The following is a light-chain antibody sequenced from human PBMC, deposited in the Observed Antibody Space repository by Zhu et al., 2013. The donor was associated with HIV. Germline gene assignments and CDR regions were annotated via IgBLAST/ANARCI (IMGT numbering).Light chain of an antibody. CDR3: SSHTTNSPV. V-gene: IGLV2-14*01. CDR2: KVN. J-gene: IGLJ3*02. Sequence: QSALSQPASVSGSPGQSITISCTGTSNDIGGFNYVSWYQQYPGKAPKALIYKVNNRPSGVSNRFSGSKSGNTASLTISGLQGEDEADYYCSSHTTNSPVFGGGTRLTVL. CDR1: SNDIGGFNY.